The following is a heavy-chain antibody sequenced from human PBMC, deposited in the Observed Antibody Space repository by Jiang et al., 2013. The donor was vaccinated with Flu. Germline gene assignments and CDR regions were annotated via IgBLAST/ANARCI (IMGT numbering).Heavy chain of an antibody. Sequence: GPGLVKPSETLSLTCTVSGGSMSGYYWSWIRQPPGKGLDWIGYIYYSGSTKYNPSLKSRVTILVDTSKKQFSLKLTSVTAADTAVYYCARLRGHGFGYDHFDYWGQGSLVTVSS. CDR1: GGSMSGYY. CDR2: IYYSGST. D-gene: IGHD5-18*01. V-gene: IGHV4-59*08. CDR3: ARLRGHGFGYDHFDY. J-gene: IGHJ4*02.